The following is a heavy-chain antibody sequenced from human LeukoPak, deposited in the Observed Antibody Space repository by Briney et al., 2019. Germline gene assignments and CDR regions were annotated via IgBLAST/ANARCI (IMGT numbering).Heavy chain of an antibody. CDR1: GYTFTGYY. V-gene: IGHV1-2*02. D-gene: IGHD6-13*01. J-gene: IGHJ4*02. CDR3: ASASYSSSWYYFDY. Sequence: GASVKVSCKASGYTFTGYYMHWVRQAPGQGLEWMGWINPNSGGTNYAQKFQGRVTMTRDTSISTAYMELSRPRSDDTAVYYCASASYSSSWYYFDYWGQGTLVTVSS. CDR2: INPNSGGT.